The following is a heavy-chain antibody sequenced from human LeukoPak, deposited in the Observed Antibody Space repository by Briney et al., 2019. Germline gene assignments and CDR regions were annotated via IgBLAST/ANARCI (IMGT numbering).Heavy chain of an antibody. D-gene: IGHD5-18*01. J-gene: IGHJ4*02. CDR2: IYYSGST. CDR1: DGSISSYY. V-gene: IGHV4-59*01. CDR3: ARVTYSYGIDY. Sequence: ETLSLTCTVSDGSISSYYWSWIRQPPGKGLEWIGYIYYSGSTNYNPSLKSRVTISVDTSKNQFSLKLSSVTAADTAVYYCARVTYSYGIDYWGQGTLVTVSS.